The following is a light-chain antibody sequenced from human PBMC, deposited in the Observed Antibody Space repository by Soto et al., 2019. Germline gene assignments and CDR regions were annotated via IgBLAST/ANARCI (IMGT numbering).Light chain of an antibody. CDR3: TAYTSTSL. J-gene: IGLJ1*01. V-gene: IGLV2-14*01. CDR2: DVS. CDR1: SSDVGGYNY. Sequence: QSALTQPASVSGSPGQSITISCTGTSSDVGGYNYVSWYQQHPGKAPKLMIYDVSNRPSGVSNRFSGSKSGNTASLTISGHQAEDEADYYCTAYTSTSLFVPGTKLTVL.